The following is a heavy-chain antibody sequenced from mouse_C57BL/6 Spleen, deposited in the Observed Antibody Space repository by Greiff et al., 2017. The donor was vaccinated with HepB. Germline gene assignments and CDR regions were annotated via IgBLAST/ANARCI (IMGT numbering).Heavy chain of an antibody. CDR2: ILPGSGRT. V-gene: IGHV1-9*01. J-gene: IGHJ4*01. CDR3: ASEENGMDY. CDR1: GYNFTGYW. Sequence: VQLQQSGAELMKPGASVKLSCKATGYNFTGYWIEWVKQRTGHGLEWIGEILPGSGRTNYNEKFKGKAKFTADPSSNTAYMQLISLTTEDSAIYYCASEENGMDYWGQGTSVTVSS.